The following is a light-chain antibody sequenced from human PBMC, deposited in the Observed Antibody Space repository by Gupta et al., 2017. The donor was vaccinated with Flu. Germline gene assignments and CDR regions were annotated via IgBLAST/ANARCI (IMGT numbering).Light chain of an antibody. Sequence: QSALTQPRSVSASPGQSIAISCTETSSDIGGYNYVSWYQQHPGKAPKLMIYDGNNRPSGVPVRCSFSKSGNTATLTISGSQVEDEAEYYCFSYAGSNPYVFGSGTKVTVL. J-gene: IGLJ1*01. CDR1: SSDIGGYNY. CDR3: FSYAGSNPYV. V-gene: IGLV2-11*01. CDR2: DGN.